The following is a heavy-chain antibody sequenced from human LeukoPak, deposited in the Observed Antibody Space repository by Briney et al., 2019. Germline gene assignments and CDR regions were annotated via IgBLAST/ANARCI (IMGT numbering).Heavy chain of an antibody. CDR1: GLTFSTYI. Sequence: GGSLRLSCAASGLTFSTYILHWVRQAPGKGLEYVSTINSNGRYTFYAGSVRGRFTISRDNSKNTLNLQMGSLRAEDMAVYYCARGVGNYGYDYFDYWGQGILVTVSS. D-gene: IGHD5-12*01. V-gene: IGHV3-64*02. CDR2: INSNGRYT. J-gene: IGHJ4*02. CDR3: ARGVGNYGYDYFDY.